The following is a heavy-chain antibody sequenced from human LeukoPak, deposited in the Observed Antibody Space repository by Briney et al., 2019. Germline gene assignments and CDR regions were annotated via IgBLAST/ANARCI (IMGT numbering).Heavy chain of an antibody. CDR1: GLTFSSYW. CDR2: IKQDGSEK. V-gene: IGHV3-7*01. D-gene: IGHD4-11*01. CDR3: ARDAGLQYLSR. J-gene: IGHJ4*02. Sequence: GGSLRLSCAASGLTFSSYWMSWVHQAPGKGLEWVANIKQDGSEKYYVDSVKGRFTISRDNAKNSLYLQMNSLRAEDTAVYYCARDAGLQYLSRWGQGTLVTVSS.